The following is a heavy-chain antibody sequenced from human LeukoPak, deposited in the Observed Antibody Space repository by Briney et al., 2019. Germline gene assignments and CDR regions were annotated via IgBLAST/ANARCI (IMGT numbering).Heavy chain of an antibody. CDR3: ARVGYDSSGGVDY. Sequence: SETLSLTCTVSGYSIGSGYYWSWIRQPPGKGLEWIGEINHSGSTNYNPSLKSRVTISVDTSKNQFSLKLSSVTAADTAVYYCARVGYDSSGGVDYWGQGTLVTVSS. D-gene: IGHD3-22*01. V-gene: IGHV4-34*01. J-gene: IGHJ4*02. CDR1: GYSIGSGYY. CDR2: INHSGST.